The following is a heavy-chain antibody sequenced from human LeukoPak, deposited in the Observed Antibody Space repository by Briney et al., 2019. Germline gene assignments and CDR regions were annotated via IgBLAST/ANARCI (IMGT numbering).Heavy chain of an antibody. D-gene: IGHD3-9*01. J-gene: IGHJ4*02. V-gene: IGHV4-34*01. CDR1: GGSFSGYY. CDR3: AREPILRYFDWLLPQQDPYFDY. CDR2: INHSGST. Sequence: SETLSLTCAVYGGSFSGYYWSWIRQPPGKGLEWIGEINHSGSTNYNPSLKSRVTISVDTSKNQFSLRLSSVTAADTAVYYCAREPILRYFDWLLPQQDPYFDYWGQGTLVTVSS.